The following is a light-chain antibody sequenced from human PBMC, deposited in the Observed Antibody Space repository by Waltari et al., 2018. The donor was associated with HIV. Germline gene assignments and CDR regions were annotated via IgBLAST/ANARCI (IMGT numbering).Light chain of an antibody. CDR3: RSYSNPTPSWV. V-gene: IGLV2-14*01. Sequence: QSALTQPASVSGSPGQSITISCTGTSSAVGDSKFVSWDQQHPGRAPKPIISEVIRRPPGVSNPFSCSQACNTASLTLSGLQAEGGADYSRRSYSNPTPSWVIGGRAKLTVL. CDR2: EVI. CDR1: SSAVGDSKF. J-gene: IGLJ3*02.